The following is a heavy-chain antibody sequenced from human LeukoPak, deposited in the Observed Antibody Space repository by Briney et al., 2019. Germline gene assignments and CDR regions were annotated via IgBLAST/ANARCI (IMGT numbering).Heavy chain of an antibody. J-gene: IGHJ4*02. CDR2: IIPIFGTA. V-gene: IGHV1-69*13. D-gene: IGHD2-15*01. CDR1: GYSFTDYY. CDR3: ARAGGYCGRISCPYYFDY. Sequence: GASVKVSCKTSGYSFTDYYMHWVRQAPGQGLEWMGGIIPIFGTANYAQKFQGRVTITADESTSTAYMELSSLRSEDTAVYYCARAGGYCGRISCPYYFDYWGQGSLVAVSS.